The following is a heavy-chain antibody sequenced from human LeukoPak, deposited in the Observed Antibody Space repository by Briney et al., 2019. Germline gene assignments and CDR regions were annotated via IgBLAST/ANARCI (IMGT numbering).Heavy chain of an antibody. J-gene: IGHJ3*02. Sequence: ASVKVSCKASGYTFTGYYMHWVRQAPGQGVEWMGWINPNSGGTNYAQKFQGRVTMTRDTSISTAYMELSRLRSDDTAVYYCARTHYDSSGYYNPSDAFDIWGQGTMVTVSS. D-gene: IGHD3-22*01. V-gene: IGHV1-2*02. CDR2: INPNSGGT. CDR1: GYTFTGYY. CDR3: ARTHYDSSGYYNPSDAFDI.